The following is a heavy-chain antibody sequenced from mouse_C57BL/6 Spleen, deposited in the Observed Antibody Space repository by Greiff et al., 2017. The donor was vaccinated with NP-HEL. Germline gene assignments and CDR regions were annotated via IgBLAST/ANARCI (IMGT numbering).Heavy chain of an antibody. D-gene: IGHD2-4*01. V-gene: IGHV1-82*01. CDR3: ARSGGLNLFAY. Sequence: QVQLQQSGPELVKPGASVKISCKASGYAFSSSWMNWVKQRPGKGLEWIGRIYPGDGDTNYNGKFKGKATLTADKSSSTAYMQLSSLTSEDSAVYFCARSGGLNLFAYWGQGTLVTVSA. J-gene: IGHJ3*01. CDR1: GYAFSSSW. CDR2: IYPGDGDT.